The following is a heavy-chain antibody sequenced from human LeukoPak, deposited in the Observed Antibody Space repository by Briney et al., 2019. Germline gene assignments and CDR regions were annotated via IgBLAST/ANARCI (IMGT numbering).Heavy chain of an antibody. J-gene: IGHJ6*03. D-gene: IGHD5-18*01. CDR3: AREDRYSYGYGYYHYYMDV. CDR2: IYTSGST. CDR1: GGSFSGYY. V-gene: IGHV4-4*07. Sequence: SETLSLTCAVYGGSFSGYYWTWIRQPAGKGLEWIGRIYTSGSTEYNPSLQSRVTISLDTSKNQFSLKLSSVTATDTAVYHCAREDRYSYGYGYYHYYMDVWGKGTTVTISS.